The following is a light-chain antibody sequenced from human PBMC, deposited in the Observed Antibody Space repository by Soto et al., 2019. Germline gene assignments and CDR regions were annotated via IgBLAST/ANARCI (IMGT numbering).Light chain of an antibody. J-gene: IGKJ4*01. CDR3: QQRSNWPLLT. Sequence: EIVFIQSPATLSFSLVERATQSCRASQSVRSYLAWYQHKPGQAPRLLISDASNRATGIPDRFSGSGSETDFTLTISSLEPEDSAVYYCQQRSNWPLLTFGGGTKVDIK. CDR1: QSVRSY. V-gene: IGKV3-11*01. CDR2: DAS.